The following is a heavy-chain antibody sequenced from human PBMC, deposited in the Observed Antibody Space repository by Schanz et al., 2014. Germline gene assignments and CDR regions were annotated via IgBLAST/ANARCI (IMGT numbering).Heavy chain of an antibody. V-gene: IGHV3-23*01. J-gene: IGHJ2*01. D-gene: IGHD5-18*01. CDR3: ERAGTGMAGWYFEL. Sequence: EVQLLESGGGLIQPGGSLRLSCAASGFIFGSSVMAWVRQAPGKGLEWVSGITGASDHIDYAESVKGRFTISRDNSKNTLFLQMSSLRVDDMAVYYGERAGTGMAGWYFELWGRGTLVTVSS. CDR2: ITGASDHI. CDR1: GFIFGSSV.